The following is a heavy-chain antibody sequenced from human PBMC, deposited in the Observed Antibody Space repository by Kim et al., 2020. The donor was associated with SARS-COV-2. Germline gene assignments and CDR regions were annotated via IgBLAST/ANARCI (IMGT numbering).Heavy chain of an antibody. D-gene: IGHD2-15*01. V-gene: IGHV3-23*01. Sequence: GGSLRLSCAASGFTFSTYAMSWVRQAPGKGLQWVSTISGGGGSTYYTDSVKGRFTISRDNSKNTLYLQLNSLRAEDTAVYYCARAGCSGGTCYRPPDYWGQGTLVTVSP. CDR2: ISGGGGST. CDR3: ARAGCSGGTCYRPPDY. CDR1: GFTFSTYA. J-gene: IGHJ4*02.